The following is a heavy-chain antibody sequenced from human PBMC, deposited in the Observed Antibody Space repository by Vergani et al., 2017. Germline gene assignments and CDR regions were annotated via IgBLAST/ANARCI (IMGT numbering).Heavy chain of an antibody. J-gene: IGHJ6*02. D-gene: IGHD6-19*01. CDR3: ARVTVADIYGMDV. Sequence: EVQLVESGGGLVQPGGSLRLSCAASGFTFSSYWMHWVRQAPGKGLVWVSRINSDGSSTSYADSVKGRCTISRDNAKNTLYLQMNSLRAEDTAVYYCARVTVADIYGMDVWGQGTTVTVSS. CDR1: GFTFSSYW. CDR2: INSDGSST. V-gene: IGHV3-74*01.